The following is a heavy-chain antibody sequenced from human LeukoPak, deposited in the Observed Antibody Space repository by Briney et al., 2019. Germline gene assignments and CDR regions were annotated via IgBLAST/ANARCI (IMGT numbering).Heavy chain of an antibody. CDR1: GGSISSGGYS. CDR3: TRLSGTTRDY. Sequence: SETLSLTCAVSGGSISSGGYSWSWIRQPPGKGLEWIGYIYHSGSTYYNPSLKSRVTISVDRSKNQFSLKLSSVTAADTAVYYCTRLSGTTRDYWGQGTLVTVSS. D-gene: IGHD1-26*01. J-gene: IGHJ4*02. CDR2: IYHSGST. V-gene: IGHV4-30-2*01.